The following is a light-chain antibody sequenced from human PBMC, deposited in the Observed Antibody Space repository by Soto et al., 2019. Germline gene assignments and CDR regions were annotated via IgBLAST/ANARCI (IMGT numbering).Light chain of an antibody. Sequence: QSALTQPASVSGSPGQSIAISCTGTSSDVGGYKYVSWYQQYPGKAPKLMIYDVSNRPSGVSDRFSGSKSGNTASLTISGLQSEDEADYYCSSYTSSSSYVCGTGTKLTVL. J-gene: IGLJ1*01. CDR2: DVS. CDR3: SSYTSSSSYV. V-gene: IGLV2-14*01. CDR1: SSDVGGYKY.